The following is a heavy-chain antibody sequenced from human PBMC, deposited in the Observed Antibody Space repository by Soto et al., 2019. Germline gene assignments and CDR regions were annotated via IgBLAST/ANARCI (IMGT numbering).Heavy chain of an antibody. V-gene: IGHV1-18*04. D-gene: IGHD2-2*01. CDR1: GYTFSSYT. Sequence: QVHLVQSGGEVKKTGASVKVSCRASGYTFSSYTISWVRQAPGQGPEWLGGISAYNGNTRYSETFQDRFIRTTDTSTSNAYMELRGLGSDDTAVYYCARHMTDPDKIVALPAAFDSWGQGTLVTVSS. J-gene: IGHJ4*02. CDR2: ISAYNGNT. CDR3: ARHMTDPDKIVALPAAFDS.